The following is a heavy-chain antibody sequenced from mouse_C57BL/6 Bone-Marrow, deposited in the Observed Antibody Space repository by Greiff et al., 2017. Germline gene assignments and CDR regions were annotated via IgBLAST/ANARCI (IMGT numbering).Heavy chain of an antibody. V-gene: IGHV5-6*01. CDR1: GFTFSSYG. CDR2: ISSGGGYT. CDR3: ACFNFDY. J-gene: IGHJ2*01. Sequence: EVKLQESGGDLVKPGGSLKLSCAVSGFTFSSYGMSWVRQTPDKRLEWVATISSGGGYTYYPDSVKGRVTISRANAKNTLYLQMSSLKSEDTSMYYCACFNFDYWGQGTTLTVSS.